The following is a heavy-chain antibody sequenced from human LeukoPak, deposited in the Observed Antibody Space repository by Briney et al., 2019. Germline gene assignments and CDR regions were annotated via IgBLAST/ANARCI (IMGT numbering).Heavy chain of an antibody. CDR2: ISSSSNYI. V-gene: IGHV3-21*01. Sequence: GGSLRLSCAASGFTFSIYSMNWVRQAPGKGLEWVSSISSSSNYIYYADSVKGRFTISRDNAKNSLYLQMNSLRAEDTAVYYCARDVGVYCSSTSCYTVYWGQGTLVTVSS. D-gene: IGHD2-2*02. J-gene: IGHJ4*02. CDR1: GFTFSIYS. CDR3: ARDVGVYCSSTSCYTVY.